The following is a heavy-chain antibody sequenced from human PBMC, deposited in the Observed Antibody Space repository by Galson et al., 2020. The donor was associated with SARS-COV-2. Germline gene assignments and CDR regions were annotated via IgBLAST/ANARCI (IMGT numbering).Heavy chain of an antibody. J-gene: IGHJ4*02. V-gene: IGHV3-33*03. D-gene: IGHD3-22*01. CDR2: IWSDGNHK. CDR3: STSIIVPGTLDY. Sequence: GGSLRLPCAAYGFTSSTYAMHWVRQAPGKGLEWVAVIWSDGNHKYYLDSVEGRFAISRDNSKNTVTLQMNSLRAEDTAVYYCSTSIIVPGTLDYWGQVTRVSVPS. CDR1: GFTSSTYA.